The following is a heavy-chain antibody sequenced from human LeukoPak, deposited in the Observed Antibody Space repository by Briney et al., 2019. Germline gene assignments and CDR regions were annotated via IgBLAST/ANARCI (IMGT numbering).Heavy chain of an antibody. J-gene: IGHJ3*02. CDR1: GFTFNTNA. D-gene: IGHD3-22*01. CDR2: IWYDGSNK. Sequence: GGSLRLSCAASGFTFNTNAMSWVRQAPGKGLEWVAVIWYDGSNKYYADSVKGRFTISRDNSKNTLYLQMNSLRAEDTAVYYCARGPYYYDSSGYYGDDAFDIWGQGTMVTVSS. CDR3: ARGPYYYDSSGYYGDDAFDI. V-gene: IGHV3-33*08.